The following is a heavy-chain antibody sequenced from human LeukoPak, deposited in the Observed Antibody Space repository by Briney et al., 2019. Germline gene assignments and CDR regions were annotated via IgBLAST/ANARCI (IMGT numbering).Heavy chain of an antibody. Sequence: GASVKVSCKVSGYTLTELSMHWVRHAPGKGLEWMGGLDAEDGETLYAQKFQGRVTMTEDTSTDTAYMELSSLTSEDTAVYYCATDGNYYDSSGYYKRWGQGTLVTVSS. D-gene: IGHD3-22*01. CDR2: LDAEDGET. J-gene: IGHJ4*02. V-gene: IGHV1-24*01. CDR3: ATDGNYYDSSGYYKR. CDR1: GYTLTELS.